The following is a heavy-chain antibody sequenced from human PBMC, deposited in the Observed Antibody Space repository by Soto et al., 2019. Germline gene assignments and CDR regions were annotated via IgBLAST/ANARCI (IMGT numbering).Heavy chain of an antibody. CDR1: GGTFSNHA. D-gene: IGHD2-21*02. Sequence: SVKVSCKASGGTFSNHAISWVRQAPGQGLEWVGGIIPMFPTADYAQRFQGRVTITADDSTTTVYMELSGLRSEDTAMYYCARDDATYCGGDCYRYFYYGMDVWGQGTTVTAP. V-gene: IGHV1-69*13. CDR2: IIPMFPTA. CDR3: ARDDATYCGGDCYRYFYYGMDV. J-gene: IGHJ6*02.